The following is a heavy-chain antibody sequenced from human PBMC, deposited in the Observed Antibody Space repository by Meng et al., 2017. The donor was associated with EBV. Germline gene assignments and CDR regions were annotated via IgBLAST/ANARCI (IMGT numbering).Heavy chain of an antibody. Sequence: LGKSGAGVKKPGASVKVPCKASGYTFTSYGISWVRQAPGQGLEWMGWISAYNGNTNYAQKLQGRVTMTTDTSTSTAYMELRSLRSDDTAVYYCARVRTFGGVIPPDYWGQGTLVTVSS. CDR1: GYTFTSYG. D-gene: IGHD3-16*02. CDR2: ISAYNGNT. J-gene: IGHJ4*02. CDR3: ARVRTFGGVIPPDY. V-gene: IGHV1-18*01.